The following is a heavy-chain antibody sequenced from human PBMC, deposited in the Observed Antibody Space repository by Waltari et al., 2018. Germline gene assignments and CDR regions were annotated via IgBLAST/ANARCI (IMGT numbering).Heavy chain of an antibody. Sequence: QVQLQQWGAGLLKPSETLSLTCAVQGGSFSGYYWSWIRQPPGKGLEWIGEINQSGSTNYNPSLKSRVTISVDTSKNQFSLKLSSVTAADTAVYYCANFYGDYGNGMDVWGQGTTVTVSS. CDR1: GGSFSGYY. J-gene: IGHJ6*02. V-gene: IGHV4-34*01. CDR2: INQSGST. D-gene: IGHD4-17*01. CDR3: ANFYGDYGNGMDV.